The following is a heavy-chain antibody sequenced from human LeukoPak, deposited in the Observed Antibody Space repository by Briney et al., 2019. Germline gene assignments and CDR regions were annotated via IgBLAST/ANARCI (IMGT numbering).Heavy chain of an antibody. CDR2: INSDGSSR. V-gene: IGHV3-74*01. J-gene: IGHJ4*02. Sequence: GGSLRLSCAASGFTFSNYWMHWVRQAPGKGLVWASRINSDGSSRNYADSVKGRFTISRGNAKNTLYLQMNSLRAEDTAVYYCASASSHRIAAGGDYWGQGTLVTVSS. D-gene: IGHD6-13*01. CDR3: ASASSHRIAAGGDY. CDR1: GFTFSNYW.